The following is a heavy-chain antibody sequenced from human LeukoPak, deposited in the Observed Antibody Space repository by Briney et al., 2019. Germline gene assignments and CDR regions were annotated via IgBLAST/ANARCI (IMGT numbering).Heavy chain of an antibody. J-gene: IGHJ6*02. V-gene: IGHV4-30-2*01. CDR2: IYHSGST. Sequence: SETLSLTCAVSGGSISSGGYSWSWIRQPPGKGLEWIGYIYHSGSTYYNPSLKSRVTISVDRSKNQFSLKLSSVTAADTAVYYCARQPYVVVTATHYGMDVWGQGTAVTVSS. D-gene: IGHD2-21*02. CDR1: GGSISSGGYS. CDR3: ARQPYVVVTATHYGMDV.